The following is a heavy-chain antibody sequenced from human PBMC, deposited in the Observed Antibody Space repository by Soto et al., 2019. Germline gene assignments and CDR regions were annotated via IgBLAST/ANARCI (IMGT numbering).Heavy chain of an antibody. J-gene: IGHJ4*02. CDR1: GFTFSSYS. D-gene: IGHD4-17*01. V-gene: IGHV3-21*01. CDR3: ARDPLYYGDNYFDY. CDR2: ISSSSSYI. Sequence: EVQLVESGGGLVKPGGSLRLSCAASGFTFSSYSMNWVRQAPGKGLEWVSSISSSSSYIYYADSVKGRFTIYRDNAKNSQYLQMNSLRAEDTAVYYCARDPLYYGDNYFDYWGQGTLVTVSS.